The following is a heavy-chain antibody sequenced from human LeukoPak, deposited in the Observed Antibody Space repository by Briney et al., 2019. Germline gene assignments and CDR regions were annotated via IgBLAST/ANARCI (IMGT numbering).Heavy chain of an antibody. CDR2: IYYSGTT. J-gene: IGHJ4*02. D-gene: IGHD1-26*01. CDR1: GGSISSYN. V-gene: IGHV4-59*01. CDR3: ARGPGSGTYWAFDY. Sequence: SETLSLTCTVSGGSISSYNWSWIRQPPGKGLEWIGYIYYSGTTSYNPSLKSRVTISVDTSKNQFSLKLSSVTAGDKAVYYCARGPGSGTYWAFDYWGQGTLVTVSS.